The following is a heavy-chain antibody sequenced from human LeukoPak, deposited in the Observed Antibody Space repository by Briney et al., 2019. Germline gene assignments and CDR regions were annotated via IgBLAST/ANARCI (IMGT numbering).Heavy chain of an antibody. J-gene: IGHJ4*02. CDR2: IYYSGST. CDR3: ARDPYGDYGFDY. CDR1: GGSISSGDYY. D-gene: IGHD4-17*01. V-gene: IGHV4-30-4*08. Sequence: SKTLSLTCTVSGGSISSGDYYWSWIRQPPGKGLEWIGYIYYSGSTYYNPSLKSRVTISVDTSKNQFSLKLSSVTAADTAVYYCARDPYGDYGFDYWGQGTLVTVSS.